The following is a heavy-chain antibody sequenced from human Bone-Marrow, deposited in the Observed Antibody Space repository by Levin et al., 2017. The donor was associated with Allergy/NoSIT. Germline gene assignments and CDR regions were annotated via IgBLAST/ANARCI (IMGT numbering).Heavy chain of an antibody. D-gene: IGHD3-10*01. J-gene: IGHJ4*02. V-gene: IGHV3-23*01. CDR3: AKDRNFYGSGSLGN. CDR1: GFTFSNYA. Sequence: GESLKISCAASGFTFSNYAMSWVRQAPGKGLEWVSGISGSGDSTYDGDSVKGRFTISRDNSKNTLYLQMNSLRAEDTAVYYCAKDRNFYGSGSLGNWGQGTLVTVSS. CDR2: ISGSGDST.